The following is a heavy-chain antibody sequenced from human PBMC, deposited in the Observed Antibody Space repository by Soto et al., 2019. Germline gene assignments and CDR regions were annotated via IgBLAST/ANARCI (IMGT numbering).Heavy chain of an antibody. V-gene: IGHV4-31*03. CDR3: ASGYDILTGYPRGDYYGMDV. CDR1: SGSTSSVGYY. J-gene: IGHJ6*02. D-gene: IGHD3-9*01. Sequence: SETLSLTCNVSSGSTSSVGYYWSWIRKHPRKGLEWIGHLYYSGSTYYNPSLKSRVTISVDTSKNQFSLKLSSVTAADTAVYYCASGYDILTGYPRGDYYGMDVWGQGTTVTVSS. CDR2: LYYSGST.